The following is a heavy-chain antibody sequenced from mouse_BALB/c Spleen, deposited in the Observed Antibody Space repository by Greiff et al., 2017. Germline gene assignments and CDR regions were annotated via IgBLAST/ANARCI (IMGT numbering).Heavy chain of an antibody. CDR1: GYTFTSYW. CDR2: IDPYDSET. J-gene: IGHJ3*01. CDR3: AREGDSSGHAWFAY. Sequence: VQLQQPGAELVRPGASVKLSCKASGYTFTSYWMNWVKQRPEQGLEWIGRIDPYDSETHYNQKFKDKAILTVDKSSSTAYMQLSSLTSEDSAVYYGAREGDSSGHAWFAYWGQGTLVTVSA. V-gene: IGHV1-52*01. D-gene: IGHD3-2*01.